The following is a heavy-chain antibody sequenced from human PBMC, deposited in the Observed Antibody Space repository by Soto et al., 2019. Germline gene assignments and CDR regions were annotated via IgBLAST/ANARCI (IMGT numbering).Heavy chain of an antibody. J-gene: IGHJ3*01. Sequence: EVQLLDSGGGLVQPGGSLRLSCAASGFTFSSYAMSWVRQAPGKGLEWVSSISGSGGGTYYADSVKGRFTISRDNSMNTLYLQMNSLRAEDTAVYYCAKSRGSESYFNPSDAFDFWGQGTMVSVSS. CDR3: AKSRGSESYFNPSDAFDF. CDR2: ISGSGGGT. V-gene: IGHV3-23*01. CDR1: GFTFSSYA. D-gene: IGHD3-10*01.